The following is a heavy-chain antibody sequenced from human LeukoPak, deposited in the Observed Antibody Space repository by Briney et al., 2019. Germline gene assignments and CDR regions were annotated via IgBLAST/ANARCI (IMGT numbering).Heavy chain of an antibody. J-gene: IGHJ4*02. CDR1: GFTFDDFG. V-gene: IGHV3-20*01. CDR3: ARGDGSGPSFDY. CDR2: INWNGGST. Sequence: GGSLGLSCAASGFTFDDFGMSWVRQTPGKGLEWVSGINWNGGSTGYADSVKGRFTISRDNAKNSLYLQMNSLRAEDTALYHCARGDGSGPSFDYWGQGTLVTVSS. D-gene: IGHD3-3*01.